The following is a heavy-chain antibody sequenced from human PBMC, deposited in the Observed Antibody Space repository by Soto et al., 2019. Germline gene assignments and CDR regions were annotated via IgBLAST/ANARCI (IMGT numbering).Heavy chain of an antibody. CDR1: GGSISSYY. CDR3: ARHSVGATTAFATGWFDP. CDR2: IYYSGST. Sequence: PSETLSLTCTVSGGSISSYYWSWIRQPPGKGLEWIGYIYYSGSTYYNPSLKSRVTISVDTSKNQFSLKLSSVTAADTAVYYCARHSVGATTAFATGWFDPWGQGTLVTVSS. D-gene: IGHD1-26*01. J-gene: IGHJ5*02. V-gene: IGHV4-59*04.